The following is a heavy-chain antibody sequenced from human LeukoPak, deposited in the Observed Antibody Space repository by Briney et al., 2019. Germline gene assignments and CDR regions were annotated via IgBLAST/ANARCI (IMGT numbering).Heavy chain of an antibody. CDR2: INTDGSST. CDR3: AKSPRISMIVLDY. CDR1: GFTFSSYW. J-gene: IGHJ4*02. Sequence: GGSLRLSCAASGFTFSSYWMHWVRQAPGKGLVWVSRINTDGSSTNYADSVKGRFTVSRDNAKNTLYLQMNSLRAEDTAVYYCAKSPRISMIVLDYWGQGTLVTVSS. D-gene: IGHD3-22*01. V-gene: IGHV3-74*01.